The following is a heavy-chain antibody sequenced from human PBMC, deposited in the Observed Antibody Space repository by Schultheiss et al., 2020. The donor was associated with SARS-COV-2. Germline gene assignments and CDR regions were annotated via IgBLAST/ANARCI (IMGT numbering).Heavy chain of an antibody. CDR3: ARNLVNWDSGYDSPLPDEDY. CDR2: ISSRGTYI. V-gene: IGHV3-21*01. CDR1: GFTVSDNY. D-gene: IGHD5-12*01. Sequence: GESLKISCAVSGFTVSDNYMIWVRQAPGKGLEWVSSISSRGTYIYYADSVKGRFTISRDNAKNSLYLQMNSLRAEDTAMYYCARNLVNWDSGYDSPLPDEDYWGQGTLVTVSS. J-gene: IGHJ4*02.